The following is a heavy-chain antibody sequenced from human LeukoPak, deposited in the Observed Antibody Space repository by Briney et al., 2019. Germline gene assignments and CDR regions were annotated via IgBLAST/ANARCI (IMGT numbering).Heavy chain of an antibody. CDR2: INWNGGST. J-gene: IGHJ4*02. Sequence: GGSLRLSCAASGFTFDDYGMSWVRQAPGKGLEWVSGINWNGGSTGYADSVKGRFTISRDNAKNSLYLQMDSLRAEDTALYYCAKDYGGNHWFDYWGQGTLVTVSS. CDR1: GFTFDDYG. V-gene: IGHV3-20*04. D-gene: IGHD4-23*01. CDR3: AKDYGGNHWFDY.